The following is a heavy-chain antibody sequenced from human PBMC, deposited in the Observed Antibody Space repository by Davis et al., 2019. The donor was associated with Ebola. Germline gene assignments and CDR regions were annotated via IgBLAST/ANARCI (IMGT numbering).Heavy chain of an antibody. D-gene: IGHD3-10*01. CDR2: IPYDESNK. Sequence: GESLKISCETSGFTFSRNGMHWVRQALGKGLEWLEFIPYDESNKYYADSVKGRFTISRDNSKNTLYLQMNSLRAEDTAVYYCAKDGELSHWGQGTLVTVSS. CDR3: AKDGELSH. J-gene: IGHJ4*02. V-gene: IGHV3-30*02. CDR1: GFTFSRNG.